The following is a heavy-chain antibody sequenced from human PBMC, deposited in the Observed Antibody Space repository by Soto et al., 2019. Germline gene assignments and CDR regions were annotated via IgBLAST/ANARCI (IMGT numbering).Heavy chain of an antibody. V-gene: IGHV4-34*01. D-gene: IGHD3-22*01. J-gene: IGHJ4*02. CDR1: GGSFSGYY. CDR2: INHSGST. CDR3: ARLGYYYDSSGYYYAFDY. Sequence: SETLSLTCAVYGGSFSGYYWSWIRQPPGKGLEWIGEINHSGSTNYNPSLKSRVTISVDTSKNQFSLKLSSVTAADTAVYYCARLGYYYDSSGYYYAFDYWGQGTLVTVST.